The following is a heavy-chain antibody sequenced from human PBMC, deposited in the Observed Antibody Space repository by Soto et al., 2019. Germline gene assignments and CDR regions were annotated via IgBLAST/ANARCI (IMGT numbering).Heavy chain of an antibody. CDR3: AKQAGYSSDPFDY. CDR1: GFTFSNYA. Sequence: LRLSCAASGFTFSNYAMSWVRQAPGKGLEWVSIISGGGGTTYYADSVKGRFTISRDNSKNTVHLQINSLRVEDTAVYYCAKQAGYSSDPFDYWGQGTLVTVSS. J-gene: IGHJ4*02. CDR2: ISGGGGTT. V-gene: IGHV3-23*01. D-gene: IGHD6-19*01.